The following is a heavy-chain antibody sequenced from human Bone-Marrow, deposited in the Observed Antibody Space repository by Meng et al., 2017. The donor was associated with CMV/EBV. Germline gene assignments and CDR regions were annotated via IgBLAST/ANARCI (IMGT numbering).Heavy chain of an antibody. CDR3: ASFGRADYYGSGKVGMDA. Sequence: GESLKISCAASGFTVSSNYMSWVRQAPGKGLEWVSVIYSCGSTYYADSVKGRFTISRDNAKNSLYLQMNSLRAEDTAVYYCASFGRADYYGSGKVGMDAWGQGTTVTVSS. J-gene: IGHJ6*02. V-gene: IGHV3-66*03. CDR1: GFTVSSNY. D-gene: IGHD3-10*01. CDR2: IYSCGST.